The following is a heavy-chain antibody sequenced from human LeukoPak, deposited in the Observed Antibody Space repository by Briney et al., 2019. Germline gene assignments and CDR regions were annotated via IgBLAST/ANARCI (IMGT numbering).Heavy chain of an antibody. CDR3: AKDAANLLYYFDY. CDR2: ISGSGAGT. V-gene: IGHV3-23*01. D-gene: IGHD2-15*01. J-gene: IGHJ4*02. Sequence: GGSLRLPCAASGFTFSTYGMNGVRQAPGKGLEWVSGISGSGAGTYYADSVKGRFSISKDNSKNTLYLQMNSLRAEDTAVYYCAKDAANLLYYFDYWGQGALVTVSS. CDR1: GFTFSTYG.